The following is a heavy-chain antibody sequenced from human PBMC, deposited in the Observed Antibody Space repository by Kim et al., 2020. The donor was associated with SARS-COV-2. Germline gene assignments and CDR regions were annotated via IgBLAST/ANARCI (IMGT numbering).Heavy chain of an antibody. D-gene: IGHD4-17*01. Sequence: GGSLRLSCAASGFTFSSYSMSWVPQAPGKGLEWVSSISSSSSYIYYADSVKGRFTISRDNAKNSLYLRMNSLRAEDTAVYYCASPPGGDYAAGWGQGTLVTVSS. CDR2: ISSSSSYI. CDR3: ASPPGGDYAAG. J-gene: IGHJ4*02. V-gene: IGHV3-21*01. CDR1: GFTFSSYS.